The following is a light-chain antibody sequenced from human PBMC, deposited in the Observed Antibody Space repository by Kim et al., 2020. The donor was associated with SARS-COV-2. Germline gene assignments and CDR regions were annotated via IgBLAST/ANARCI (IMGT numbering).Light chain of an antibody. J-gene: IGKJ1*01. CDR3: QQYSRSPWT. CDR2: GSS. CDR1: QSVSNNY. V-gene: IGKV3-20*01. Sequence: EIVLTQSPGTLSLSPGEGATLSCRASQSVSNNYLAWYQQKPGQAPRLLIYGSSSRATGIPDRFSGSGSGTDFTLTISRLDPEDFAVYHCQQYSRSPWTFGQGTKVDIK.